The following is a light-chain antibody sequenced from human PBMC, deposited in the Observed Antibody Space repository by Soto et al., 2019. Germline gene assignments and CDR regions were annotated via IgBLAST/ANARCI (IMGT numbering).Light chain of an antibody. J-gene: IGKJ5*01. Sequence: DIQLTQSPSFLSASAGDRVTITCRASQAFGSLLAWYQQKPGKAPKLLIYAASTLQSGVPSRFSGSGSGTEFTLTISSLQPEDFASYYCQQVKSYPITFGQGTRLEIK. V-gene: IGKV1-9*01. CDR1: QAFGSL. CDR2: AAS. CDR3: QQVKSYPIT.